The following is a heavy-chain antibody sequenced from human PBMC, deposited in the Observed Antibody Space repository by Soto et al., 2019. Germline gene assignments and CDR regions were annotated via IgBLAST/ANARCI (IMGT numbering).Heavy chain of an antibody. Sequence: SETLSLTFTVSGGCISSGGYYWSCIRQHPGRGLEWIWYIYYSGSTYYNPSLKSRVTISVDTSKNQFSLKLSSVTAADTAVYYCARGVTVTTLEGAQENFDYWGQGTLVTVSS. CDR1: GGCISSGGYY. CDR3: ARGVTVTTLEGAQENFDY. V-gene: IGHV4-31*03. CDR2: IYYSGST. D-gene: IGHD4-17*01. J-gene: IGHJ4*02.